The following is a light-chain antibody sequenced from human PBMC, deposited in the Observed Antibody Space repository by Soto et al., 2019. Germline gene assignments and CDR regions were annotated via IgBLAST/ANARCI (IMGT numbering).Light chain of an antibody. V-gene: IGKV3-11*01. Sequence: ETVLTQSPATLSVSLVERSTLSLRASRSISTYLAWYQQKPGQAPRLLVYGALNRATGIPARFSGNGSGTDFTLTISDVQPEDFALYYCHQRQSWPRTFGQGTKVDIK. J-gene: IGKJ1*01. CDR3: HQRQSWPRT. CDR2: GAL. CDR1: RSISTY.